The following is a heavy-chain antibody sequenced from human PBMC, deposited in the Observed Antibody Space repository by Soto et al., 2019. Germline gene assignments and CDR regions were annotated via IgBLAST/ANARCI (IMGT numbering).Heavy chain of an antibody. CDR3: ARVGQFMTTVTAYYYYGMDV. V-gene: IGHV1-3*01. J-gene: IGHJ6*02. CDR2: INAGNGNT. D-gene: IGHD4-17*01. CDR1: GYTFTSYY. Sequence: ASVKVSCKASGYTFTSYYLHWVRQAPGQRLEWMGWINAGNGNTKYSQKFQGRVTITRDTSASTAYMELSSLRSEDTAVYYCARVGQFMTTVTAYYYYGMDVWGQGTTVTVSS.